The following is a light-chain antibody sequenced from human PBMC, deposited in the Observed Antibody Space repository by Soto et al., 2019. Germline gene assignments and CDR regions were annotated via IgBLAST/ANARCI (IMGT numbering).Light chain of an antibody. V-gene: IGKV3-11*01. CDR1: QSVSSY. CDR3: HQRSNWPLT. Sequence: EIVMTQSPATLSLSPGERATLSCRASQSVSSYLAWYQQKPGQAPRLLIYDASNRATGIPARFSGSGAGTDFTLTSSSLEPEDFAVYYCHQRSNWPLTFGGGTKVEIK. CDR2: DAS. J-gene: IGKJ4*01.